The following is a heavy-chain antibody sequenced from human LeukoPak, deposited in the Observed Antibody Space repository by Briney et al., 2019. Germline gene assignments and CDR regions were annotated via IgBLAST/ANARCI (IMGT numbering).Heavy chain of an antibody. Sequence: GGSLRLSCTASGFTFSSYAMHWVRQAPGKGLEWVAVISYDGSNKYYADSVKGRFTISRDNSKNTLYLQMNSLRAEDTAVYYCAKDIFDWRLGSYFGFDYWGQGTLVTVSS. CDR3: AKDIFDWRLGSYFGFDY. V-gene: IGHV3-30*04. J-gene: IGHJ4*02. CDR1: GFTFSSYA. D-gene: IGHD1-26*01. CDR2: ISYDGSNK.